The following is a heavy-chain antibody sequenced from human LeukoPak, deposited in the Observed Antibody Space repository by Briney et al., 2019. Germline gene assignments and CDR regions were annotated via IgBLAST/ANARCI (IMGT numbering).Heavy chain of an antibody. D-gene: IGHD2-15*01. V-gene: IGHV4-39*07. Sequence: SETLSLTCTVSGGSISSSSYYWGWIRQPPGKGLEWIGSIYYSGSTYYNPSLKSRVTISVDTSKNQFSLKLSSVTAADTAVYYCARDYGAATRHNWFDPWGQGTLVTVSS. CDR3: ARDYGAATRHNWFDP. CDR2: IYYSGST. J-gene: IGHJ5*02. CDR1: GGSISSSSYY.